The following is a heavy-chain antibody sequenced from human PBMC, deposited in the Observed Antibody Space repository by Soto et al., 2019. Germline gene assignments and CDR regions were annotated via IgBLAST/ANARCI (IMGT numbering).Heavy chain of an antibody. CDR3: ARDIRGYSRAFDY. J-gene: IGHJ4*02. D-gene: IGHD5-18*01. Sequence: KASETLSLTCTVSGDSVSSDNCYWTWIRQPPGKGLEWIGYIYSSGSTNYNPSLKSRVTISVDTSRNQFSLKLTSVTAADTAVYYCARDIRGYSRAFDYWGQGTPVTVSS. V-gene: IGHV4-61*01. CDR1: GDSVSSDNCY. CDR2: IYSSGST.